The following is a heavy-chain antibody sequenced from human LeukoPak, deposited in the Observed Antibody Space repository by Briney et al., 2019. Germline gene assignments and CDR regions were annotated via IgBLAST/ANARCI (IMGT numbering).Heavy chain of an antibody. V-gene: IGHV1-8*03. Sequence: ASVKVSCKASGYTFTSYDINWVRQATGQGLEWMGWMNPNSGNTGYAQKFQGRVTITRNTSISTAYMELSSLRSEDTAVYYCARDSSSWQGAFDYWGQGTLVTVSS. CDR1: GYTFTSYD. CDR3: ARDSSSWQGAFDY. CDR2: MNPNSGNT. D-gene: IGHD6-13*01. J-gene: IGHJ4*02.